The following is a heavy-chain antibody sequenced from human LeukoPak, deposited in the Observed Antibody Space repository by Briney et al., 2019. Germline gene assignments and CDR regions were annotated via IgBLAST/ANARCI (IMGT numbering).Heavy chain of an antibody. CDR2: ISSSGSI. CDR1: GFTFSDNY. CDR3: ARDWRDSSGKFPNDAFDI. D-gene: IGHD3-22*01. J-gene: IGHJ3*02. V-gene: IGHV3-11*04. Sequence: GGSLRLSCAASGFTFSDNYMSWVRQAPGKGLEWVSYISSSGSIYYADSVKGRFTISRDNAKNSLYLQMNSLRAEDTAVYYCARDWRDSSGKFPNDAFDIWGQGTMVTVSS.